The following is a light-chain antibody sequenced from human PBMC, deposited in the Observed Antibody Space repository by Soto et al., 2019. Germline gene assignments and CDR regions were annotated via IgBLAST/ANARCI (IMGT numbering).Light chain of an antibody. CDR3: QQHINWPLT. CDR1: QTVSSS. CDR2: EVS. V-gene: IGKV3-11*01. J-gene: IGKJ4*01. Sequence: GLKQSPAALSLSPGERATLSCRASQTVSSSLAWYQQKPGQAPRLLIYEVSNRATGIPARFSGSGSGADFTLTISSLEPGDFALYYCQQHINWPLTFGGGTKV.